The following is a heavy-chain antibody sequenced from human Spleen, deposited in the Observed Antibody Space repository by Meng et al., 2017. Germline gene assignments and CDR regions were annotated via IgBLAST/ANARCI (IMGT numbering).Heavy chain of an antibody. CDR2: MKSNVDGGTV. CDR3: YGHVDY. D-gene: IGHD4-17*01. CDR1: GFTFSNAW. Sequence: GESLKISCAASGFTFSNAWMTWVRQAPGKGLEWIGRMKSNVDGGTVDYAAAVKGRFFISRDDSEDTFYMQMNSLKTEDTAVYDCYGHVDYWGHGTLVTVSS. V-gene: IGHV3-15*01. J-gene: IGHJ4*01.